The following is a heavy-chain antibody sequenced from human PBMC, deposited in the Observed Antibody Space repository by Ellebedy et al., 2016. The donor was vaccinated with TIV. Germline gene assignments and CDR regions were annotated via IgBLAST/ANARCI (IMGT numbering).Heavy chain of an antibody. CDR1: GYSISRGYY. V-gene: IGHV4-38-2*02. J-gene: IGHJ4*02. D-gene: IGHD2-21*02. CDR3: ARGGGGDCGGDCYSDN. Sequence: SETLSLTXTVSGYSISRGYYWSWIRLSPGKGLEWIGSINHLGSTYSNPSLKSRLTLAVDTSKNQFSLTLSSVTTADTARYYCARGGGGDCGGDCYSDNWGQGILVSVSS. CDR2: INHLGST.